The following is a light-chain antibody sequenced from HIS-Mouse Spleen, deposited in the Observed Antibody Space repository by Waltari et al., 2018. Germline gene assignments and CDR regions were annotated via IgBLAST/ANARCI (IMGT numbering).Light chain of an antibody. CDR1: QGISSY. V-gene: IGKV1-8*01. CDR3: QQYYSYSWT. CDR2: AAS. Sequence: AIRMTQSPSSFSASTGDRVTITCRASQGISSYLAGYQQKPGKAPKLLIYAASTLQSGVPSRFSGSGSGTDFTLTISCLQSEDFATYYCQQYYSYSWTFGQGTKVEIK. J-gene: IGKJ1*01.